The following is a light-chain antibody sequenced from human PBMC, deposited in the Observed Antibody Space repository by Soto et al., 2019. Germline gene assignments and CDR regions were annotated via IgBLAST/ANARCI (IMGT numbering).Light chain of an antibody. CDR1: QSVSRNY. CDR2: SET. V-gene: IGKV3-20*01. Sequence: EIVLTQSPGTLSLSPGEGATLSCRASQSVSRNYLAWYQQKPGQAPRLLFYSETNRDTGIPDRFSGSGSGTVFTLNISRLEPKDVAVYYCQQFGTSPWTFGQGTKVDIK. J-gene: IGKJ1*01. CDR3: QQFGTSPWT.